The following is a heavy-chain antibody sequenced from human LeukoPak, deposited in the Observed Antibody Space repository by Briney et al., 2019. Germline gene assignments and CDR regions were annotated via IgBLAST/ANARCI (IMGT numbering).Heavy chain of an antibody. V-gene: IGHV3-48*03. J-gene: IGHJ4*02. D-gene: IGHD1-1*01. CDR1: GFTFSSYE. CDR2: ISSSGSTI. CDR3: ARGTWNPALLDS. Sequence: GGSLRLSCAASGFTFSSYEMNWVRQAPGKGLEWVSYISSSGSTIYYADSVKGRFTISRDNAKNSLYLQMNSLTAEDTAVYFCARGTWNPALLDSWGQGTLVTVSS.